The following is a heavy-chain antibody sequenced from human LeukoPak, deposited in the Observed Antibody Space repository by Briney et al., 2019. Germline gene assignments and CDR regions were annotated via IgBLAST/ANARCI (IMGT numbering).Heavy chain of an antibody. CDR3: ANLWNDDYVWGSPYYFDY. CDR2: ISSSSSYI. V-gene: IGHV3-21*01. J-gene: IGHJ4*02. CDR1: GFTFSSYS. Sequence: GGSLRLSCAASGFTFSSYSMNWVRQAPGKGLEWVSSISSSSSYIYYADSVKGRFTISRDNAKNSLYLQMNSLRAEDTAVYYCANLWNDDYVWGSPYYFDYWGQGTLVTVSS. D-gene: IGHD3-16*01.